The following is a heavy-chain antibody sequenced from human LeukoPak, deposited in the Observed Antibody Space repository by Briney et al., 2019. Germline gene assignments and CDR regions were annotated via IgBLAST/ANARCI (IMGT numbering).Heavy chain of an antibody. Sequence: GGSLRLSCAASGFTFSSYSMNWVRQAPGKGLEWVSSITSGSTYIYYADSVKGRFTISRDNAKNSLYLQMNSLRAEDTAMYYCARDSTVTSCNYWGQGTLVTVSS. CDR3: ARDSTVTSCNY. D-gene: IGHD2-2*01. V-gene: IGHV3-21*01. J-gene: IGHJ4*02. CDR2: ITSGSTYI. CDR1: GFTFSSYS.